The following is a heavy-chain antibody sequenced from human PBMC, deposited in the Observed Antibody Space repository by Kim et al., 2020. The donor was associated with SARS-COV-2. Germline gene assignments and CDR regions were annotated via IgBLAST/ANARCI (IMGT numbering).Heavy chain of an antibody. CDR2: IYYSGST. Sequence: SETLSLTCTVSGGSISSSSYYWGWIRQPPGKGLEWIGSIYYSGSTYYNPSLKSRVTISVDTSKNQFSLKLSSVTAADTAVYYCARHLASGTIAARYLMIGNWFDPWGQGTLVTVSS. D-gene: IGHD6-6*01. V-gene: IGHV4-39*01. CDR3: ARHLASGTIAARYLMIGNWFDP. CDR1: GGSISSSSYY. J-gene: IGHJ5*02.